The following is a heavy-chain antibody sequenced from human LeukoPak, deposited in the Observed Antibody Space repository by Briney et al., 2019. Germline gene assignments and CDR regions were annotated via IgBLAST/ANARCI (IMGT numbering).Heavy chain of an antibody. Sequence: ASVKVSCKASGYSSTSSAMNWVRQAPGQGHEWMGWINTNTGNPTYAQGFTGRFVFSLDTSVSTAYLQISSLKTEDTAVYYCARSLTYDGDHPPFDYWGQGTLVTVSS. J-gene: IGHJ4*02. D-gene: IGHD4-17*01. V-gene: IGHV7-4-1*02. CDR1: GYSSTSSA. CDR3: ARSLTYDGDHPPFDY. CDR2: INTNTGNP.